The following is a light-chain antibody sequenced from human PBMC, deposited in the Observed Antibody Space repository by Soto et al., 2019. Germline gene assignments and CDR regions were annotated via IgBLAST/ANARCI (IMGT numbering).Light chain of an antibody. V-gene: IGLV2-8*01. CDR1: SRDVGNYKY. J-gene: IGLJ3*02. CDR2: EVS. CDR3: SSYAGSNLWV. Sequence: QSALTQSPSASGSPGKSVTISCTGTSRDVGNYKYVSWYQQHPGKAPKLMIYEVSKRPSGVPDRFSGSKSGNTASLTVSGLQVEDEADYYCSSYAGSNLWVFGGGTKVTVL.